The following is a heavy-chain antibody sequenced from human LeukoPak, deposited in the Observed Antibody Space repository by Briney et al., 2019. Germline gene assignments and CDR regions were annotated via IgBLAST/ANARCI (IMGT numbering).Heavy chain of an antibody. J-gene: IGHJ4*02. CDR1: GYTFTGYY. Sequence: ASVKVSCKASGYTFTGYYMHWVRQAPGQGLEWMGRINPNCGGTNYAQKFQGRVTMTRDTSISTAYMELSRLRSDDTAVYYCARAGDDWNDGGYFDYWGQGTLVTVSS. CDR3: ARAGDDWNDGGYFDY. CDR2: INPNCGGT. V-gene: IGHV1-2*06. D-gene: IGHD1-1*01.